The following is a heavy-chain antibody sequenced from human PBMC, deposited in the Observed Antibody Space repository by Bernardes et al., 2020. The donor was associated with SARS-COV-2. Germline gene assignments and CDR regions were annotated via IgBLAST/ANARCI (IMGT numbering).Heavy chain of an antibody. V-gene: IGHV1-18*01. CDR3: VRDLMDV. CDR2: ISGYNGNT. CDR1: GYRLTGYV. Sequence: ASVKVSCKASGYRLTGYVISWVRQAPGQGLEWMGWISGYNGNTNYTQKFQGRATMTTDTSTSTAYLELRSLTSDDTAMYFCVRDLMDVWGQGTTVTVSS. J-gene: IGHJ6*02.